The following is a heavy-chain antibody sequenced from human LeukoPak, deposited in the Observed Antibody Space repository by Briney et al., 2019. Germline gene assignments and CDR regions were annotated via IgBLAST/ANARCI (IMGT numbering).Heavy chain of an antibody. D-gene: IGHD2/OR15-2a*01. CDR3: ARPLLRPGWFDP. J-gene: IGHJ5*02. Sequence: PSETLSLTCTVSGYSISSGYYWGWIRQPPGKGLEWIGSIYHSGSTYYNPSLKSRVTISVDTSKNQFSLKLSSVTAADTAVYYCARPLLRPGWFDPWGQGTLVTVSS. CDR1: GYSISSGYY. V-gene: IGHV4-38-2*02. CDR2: IYHSGST.